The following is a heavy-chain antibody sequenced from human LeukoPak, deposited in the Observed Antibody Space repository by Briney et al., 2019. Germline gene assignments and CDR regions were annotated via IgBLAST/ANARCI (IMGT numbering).Heavy chain of an antibody. CDR2: INGYNGYT. Sequence: ASVKVSCKASGYTFINYGISWVRQAPGQGLEWRGWINGYNGYTNYAQKLQGRVSMTTDTSTSTVYMELRSLRSDDTAVYYCARGERYNWNDGGYWGQGTLVTVSS. J-gene: IGHJ4*02. V-gene: IGHV1-18*01. CDR3: ARGERYNWNDGGY. D-gene: IGHD1-20*01. CDR1: GYTFINYG.